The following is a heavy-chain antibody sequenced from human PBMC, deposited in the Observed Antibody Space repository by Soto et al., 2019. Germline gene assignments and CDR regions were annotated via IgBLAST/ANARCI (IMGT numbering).Heavy chain of an antibody. CDR2: IYYIGNT. J-gene: IGHJ5*02. CDR3: AKNVATRPWLDP. V-gene: IGHV4-31*03. Sequence: QVQLQESGPGLVKASQTLSLTCTVSGGSIRNGNYYWSWIRQLPGKGLEWIGNIYYIGNTSYNPSLTVRVIISVDTSKNQFSLEVTAVLAAARALYYFAKNVATRPWLDPGGQGTLVTVSS. D-gene: IGHD3-10*02. CDR1: GGSIRNGNYY.